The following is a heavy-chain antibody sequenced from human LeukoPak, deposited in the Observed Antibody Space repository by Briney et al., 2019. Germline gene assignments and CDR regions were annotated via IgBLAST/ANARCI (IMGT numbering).Heavy chain of an antibody. CDR3: ARALPNHDFWSGYPWYFDY. CDR1: GGSISSGDYY. CDR2: IYYSGST. Sequence: SQTLSLTCTVSGGSISSGDYYWSWIRQPPGKGLEWIGHIYYSGSTYYNPSLNSRLTISEDTSKNQFSLRLNSVTAADTAVYYCARALPNHDFWSGYPWYFDYWGQGTLVTVSS. J-gene: IGHJ4*02. V-gene: IGHV4-30-4*08. D-gene: IGHD3-3*01.